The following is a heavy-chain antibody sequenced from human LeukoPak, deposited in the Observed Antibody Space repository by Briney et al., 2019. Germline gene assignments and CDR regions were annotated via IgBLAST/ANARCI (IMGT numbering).Heavy chain of an antibody. V-gene: IGHV1-69*13. D-gene: IGHD5-18*01. CDR1: GGTFSSYA. CDR3: VGEYSYGPAFVY. Sequence: GASVKVSCKASGGTFSSYAISWVRQAPGQGLEWMGGIIPIFGTANYAQKFQGRVTITADESTSTAYMELSSLRSEDTAVYYCVGEYSYGPAFVYWGQGTLVTVSS. CDR2: IIPIFGTA. J-gene: IGHJ4*02.